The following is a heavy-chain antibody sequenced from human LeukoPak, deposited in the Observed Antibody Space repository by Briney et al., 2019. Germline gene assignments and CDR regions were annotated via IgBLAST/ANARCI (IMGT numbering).Heavy chain of an antibody. D-gene: IGHD2-15*01. CDR3: ARVKHVYCSGGSCPGGWFDP. CDR1: GFTFSSYW. V-gene: IGHV3-7*01. Sequence: GGSLRLSCAASGFTFSSYWMSWVRQAPGKGLEWVANIKQDGSEKYYVDSVKGRFTISRDNAKNSLYLQMNSLRAEDTAVYYCARVKHVYCSGGSCPGGWFDPWGQGTLVTVSS. CDR2: IKQDGSEK. J-gene: IGHJ5*02.